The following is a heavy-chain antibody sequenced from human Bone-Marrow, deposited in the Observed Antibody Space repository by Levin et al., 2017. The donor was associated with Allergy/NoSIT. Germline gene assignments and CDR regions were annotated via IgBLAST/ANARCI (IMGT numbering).Heavy chain of an antibody. CDR2: ISSSSSSI. V-gene: IGHV3-48*01. Sequence: LSLTCAASGFTLSSYTMNWVRQAPGKGLEWVSYISSSSSSIYYADSVKGRFTISRDNAKNSLYLQMNSLRAEDTAVYYCAREPLDYWGQGALVTVSS. CDR3: AREPLDY. J-gene: IGHJ4*02. CDR1: GFTLSSYT.